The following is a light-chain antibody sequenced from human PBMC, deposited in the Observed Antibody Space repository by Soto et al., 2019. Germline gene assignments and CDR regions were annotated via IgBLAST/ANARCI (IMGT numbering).Light chain of an antibody. J-gene: IGKJ3*01. CDR1: QDINSF. V-gene: IGKV1-33*01. CDR3: QQYDNLPLT. Sequence: DIQMTQSPSSVSASVGDGVTITCRASQDINSFLAWYQQKPGKAPKLLIYAASTLHIGVPSRFSGSGSGTDFTFTISSLQPEDIATYYCQQYDNLPLTFGPGTKVDIK. CDR2: AAS.